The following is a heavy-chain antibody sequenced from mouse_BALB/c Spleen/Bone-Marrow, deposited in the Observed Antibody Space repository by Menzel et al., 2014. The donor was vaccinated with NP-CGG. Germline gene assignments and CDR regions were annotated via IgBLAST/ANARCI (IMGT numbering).Heavy chain of an antibody. Sequence: QVQLKESGAELVRPGASVKVSCKASGHAFTNYLLEWVKQRPGQGLEWIGGINPGSGGTKYNEKFKGKATLTVDKSSSTAYMQLSSLTSDDSAVYFCARRSRDYYAMDYWGQGTSVTVSS. CDR2: INPGSGGT. V-gene: IGHV1-54*01. J-gene: IGHJ4*01. CDR1: GHAFTNYL. CDR3: ARRSRDYYAMDY.